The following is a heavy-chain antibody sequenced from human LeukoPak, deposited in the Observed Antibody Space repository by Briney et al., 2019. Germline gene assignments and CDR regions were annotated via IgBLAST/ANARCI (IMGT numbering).Heavy chain of an antibody. V-gene: IGHV3-30*04. D-gene: IGHD3-22*01. CDR3: ARESSAYYYDSSGYPIPHDY. J-gene: IGHJ4*02. CDR1: GSTFSSYA. CDR2: ISYDGSNK. Sequence: GGSLRLSCAASGSTFSSYAMHWVRQAPGKGLEWVAVISYDGSNKYYADSVKGRFTISRDNSKNTLYLQMNSLRAEDTAVYYCARESSAYYYDSSGYPIPHDYWGQGTLVTVSS.